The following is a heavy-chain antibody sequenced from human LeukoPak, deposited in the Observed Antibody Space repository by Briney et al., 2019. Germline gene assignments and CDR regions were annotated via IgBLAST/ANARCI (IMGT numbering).Heavy chain of an antibody. CDR2: FDPEDGET. J-gene: IGHJ4*02. Sequence: ASVKVSCKVSGYTLTELSMHWVRQAPGKGLEWMGGFDPEDGETIYAQKFQGRVTMTEDTSTDTAYMELSSLRSEDTAVYYCATDPITIFGVAKGSYDHWGQGTLVTVSS. CDR1: GYTLTELS. D-gene: IGHD3-3*01. V-gene: IGHV1-24*01. CDR3: ATDPITIFGVAKGSYDH.